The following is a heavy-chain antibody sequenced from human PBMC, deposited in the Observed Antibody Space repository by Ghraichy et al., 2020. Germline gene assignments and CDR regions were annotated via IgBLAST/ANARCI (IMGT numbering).Heavy chain of an antibody. Sequence: SVKVSCKASGGTFSSYAISWVRQAPGQGLEWMGGIIPIFGTANYAQKFQGRVTITTDESTSTAYMELSSLRSEDTAVYYCAREASSDSSGYYYGGNYFDYWGQGTLVTVSS. CDR1: GGTFSSYA. D-gene: IGHD3-22*01. CDR2: IIPIFGTA. J-gene: IGHJ4*02. V-gene: IGHV1-69*05. CDR3: AREASSDSSGYYYGGNYFDY.